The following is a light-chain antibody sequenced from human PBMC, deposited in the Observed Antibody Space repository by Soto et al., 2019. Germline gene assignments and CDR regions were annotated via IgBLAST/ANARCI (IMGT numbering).Light chain of an antibody. CDR2: NVN. CDR3: SSHTTTGTWV. CDR1: SRDVGTYDY. Sequence: QSALTQPVSVSGSPGQLITISCTGTSRDVGTYDYVSWYQQHPGKAPKLMIYNVNNRPSGVSDRFSGSKSGNTASLTISGLQAEDEADYYCSSHTTTGTWVFGGGTKLTVL. V-gene: IGLV2-14*01. J-gene: IGLJ3*02.